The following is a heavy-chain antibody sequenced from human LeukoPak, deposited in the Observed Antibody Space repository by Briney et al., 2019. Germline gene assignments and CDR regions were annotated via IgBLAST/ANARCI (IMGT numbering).Heavy chain of an antibody. CDR1: GFTFSSYS. J-gene: IGHJ4*02. Sequence: GGSLRLSCAASGFTFSSYSMNWVRQAPGKGLEWVANINQDGSEKYYVDSVKGRFTISRDNAKNSLYLQMNSLRAEDTAVYYCARGVPTGIDYFDYWGQGTLVTVSS. CDR3: ARGVPTGIDYFDY. V-gene: IGHV3-7*01. D-gene: IGHD1-1*01. CDR2: INQDGSEK.